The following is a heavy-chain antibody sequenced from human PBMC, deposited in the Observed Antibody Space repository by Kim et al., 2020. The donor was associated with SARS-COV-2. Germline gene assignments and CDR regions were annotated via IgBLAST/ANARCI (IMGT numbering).Heavy chain of an antibody. J-gene: IGHJ4*02. D-gene: IGHD6-19*01. V-gene: IGHV3-23*01. CDR3: AKDHHSSGWPTFDF. Sequence: YADSVQGRFTVSRDVSTSALYLQMNNVRSEDTALYYCAKDHHSSGWPTFDFWGQGTLVTVSS.